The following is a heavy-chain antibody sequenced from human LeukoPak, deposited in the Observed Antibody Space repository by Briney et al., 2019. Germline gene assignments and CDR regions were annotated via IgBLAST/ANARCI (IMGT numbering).Heavy chain of an antibody. J-gene: IGHJ4*02. V-gene: IGHV3-48*01. CDR1: GFTFSIYS. CDR3: ARDAAGWSRDY. CDR2: ISGNRDTI. D-gene: IGHD6-19*01. Sequence: GGSLRLSCAASGFTFSIYSMNWVRQAPGKGLEWVSHISGNRDTIYHADSVKGRFTVSRDNAENSLYLQMHSLRAEDTAVYFCARDAAGWSRDYWGQGTLVTVSS.